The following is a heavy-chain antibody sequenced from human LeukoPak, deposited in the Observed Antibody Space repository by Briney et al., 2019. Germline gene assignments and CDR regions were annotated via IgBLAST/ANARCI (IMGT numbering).Heavy chain of an antibody. D-gene: IGHD5-24*01. V-gene: IGHV1-69*05. Sequence: SVKVSCKASGGTFSSYAISWVRQAPGQGLEWMGGIIAIFGTANYAQKFQGRVTITTDESTSTAYMELSSLRSEDTAVYYCARDPLGRDKTRRDGYNPGDWWGQGTLVTVSS. CDR1: GGTFSSYA. CDR2: IIAIFGTA. CDR3: ARDPLGRDKTRRDGYNPGDW. J-gene: IGHJ4*02.